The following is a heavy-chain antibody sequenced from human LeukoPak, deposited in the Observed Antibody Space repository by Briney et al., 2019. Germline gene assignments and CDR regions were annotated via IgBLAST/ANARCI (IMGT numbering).Heavy chain of an antibody. CDR3: ARIEYYYYYMDV. V-gene: IGHV4-59*01. CDR1: GGSLSSYY. Sequence: PSETLSLTCTVSGGSLSSYYWSWVRQPPGKGLEWIGYIYYSGSTNYNPSPKSRATISVDTSKNQFSLKLSSVTAADTAVYYCARIEYYYYYMDVWGKGTTVTVSS. J-gene: IGHJ6*03. CDR2: IYYSGST.